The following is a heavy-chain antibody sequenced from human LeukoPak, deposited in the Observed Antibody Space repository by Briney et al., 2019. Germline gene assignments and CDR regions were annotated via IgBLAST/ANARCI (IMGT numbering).Heavy chain of an antibody. D-gene: IGHD4-17*01. CDR2: IYSGGST. CDR1: GFTVSSNY. J-gene: IGHJ6*03. CDR3: ARGKNGDYSFFHYFYLDV. V-gene: IGHV3-53*01. Sequence: PRGSLRLSCAASGFTVSSNYMSWVRQAPGKGLEWVSVIYSGGSTYYADSVKSRFTISRDNSKNTLYLQMNSLRAEDTAVYYCARGKNGDYSFFHYFYLDVWGKGTTVTVSS.